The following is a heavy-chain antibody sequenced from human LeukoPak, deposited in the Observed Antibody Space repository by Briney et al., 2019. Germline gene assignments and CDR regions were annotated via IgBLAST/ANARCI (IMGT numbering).Heavy chain of an antibody. CDR3: VSPRGFSYGYFDY. CDR2: IYYSKNT. V-gene: IGHV4-39*01. D-gene: IGHD5-18*01. Sequence: PSETLSLTCTVSGGSISSSSAYWGWIRQPPGKGLEWIGSIYYSKNTYYNPSLKSRVTISADTSTNQFSLTLGSVSATDTAVYYCVSPRGFSYGYFDYWGQGTLVTVSS. J-gene: IGHJ4*02. CDR1: GGSISSSSAY.